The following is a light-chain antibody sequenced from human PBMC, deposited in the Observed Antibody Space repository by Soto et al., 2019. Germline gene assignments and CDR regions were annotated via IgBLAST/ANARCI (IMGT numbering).Light chain of an antibody. CDR2: DVS. V-gene: IGLV2-11*01. CDR1: SSDVGGYNY. CDR3: CSYAGRYTYV. J-gene: IGLJ1*01. Sequence: QSALTQPRSVSGSPGQSVTISCAGTSSDVGGYNYVSWYQQHPGKAPKLMIYDVSKRPSGVPDRFSGSKSGNTASLTISGLQADDEADYYCCSYAGRYTYVFGTGTK.